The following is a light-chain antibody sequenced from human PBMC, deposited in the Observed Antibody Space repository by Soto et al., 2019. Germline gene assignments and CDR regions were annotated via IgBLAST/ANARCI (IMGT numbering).Light chain of an antibody. Sequence: EIVLTQSPGTLSLSPGERATLSCRASQSVSSYLAGYQQKPGQAPRLLIYDAASRATGIPDRVSGGGSGTDFTLTISRLEPEDFAVYYCQQFSSYPLTFGGGTKVDI. V-gene: IGKV3-20*01. CDR2: DAA. CDR1: QSVSSY. J-gene: IGKJ4*01. CDR3: QQFSSYPLT.